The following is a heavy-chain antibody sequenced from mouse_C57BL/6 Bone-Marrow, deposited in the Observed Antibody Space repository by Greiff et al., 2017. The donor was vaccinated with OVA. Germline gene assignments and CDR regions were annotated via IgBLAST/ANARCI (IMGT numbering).Heavy chain of an antibody. J-gene: IGHJ1*03. D-gene: IGHD2-2*01. V-gene: IGHV1-69*01. Sequence: VQLQQPGAELVMPGASVKLSCKASGYTFTSYWMHWVKQRPGQGLEWIGEIDPSDSYTNYNQKFKGKSTLTVDKSSSTAYMQLSSLTSEDSAVYYCARNGYGTYWYFDVWGTGTTVTVSS. CDR1: GYTFTSYW. CDR3: ARNGYGTYWYFDV. CDR2: IDPSDSYT.